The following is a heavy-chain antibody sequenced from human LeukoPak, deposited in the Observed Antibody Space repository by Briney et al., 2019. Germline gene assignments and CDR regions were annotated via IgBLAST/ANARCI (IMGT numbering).Heavy chain of an antibody. D-gene: IGHD2-21*01. V-gene: IGHV4-59*08. Sequence: PSEILYLSCTASVLPIRNDSYWVLIRQAPARGLVWIGYVYYTGSTKSNPSLKNRVAISIDASKNQFSLTLTHMTAADAAVYYCARRVGLGLWDRYYFDSWGPGILVTVSS. CDR2: VYYTGST. CDR3: ARRVGLGLWDRYYFDS. J-gene: IGHJ4*02. CDR1: VLPIRNDSY.